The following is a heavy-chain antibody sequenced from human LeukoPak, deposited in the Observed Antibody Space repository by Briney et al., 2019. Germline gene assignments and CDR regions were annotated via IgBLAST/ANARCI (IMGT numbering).Heavy chain of an antibody. J-gene: IGHJ5*02. V-gene: IGHV4-34*01. D-gene: IGHD2-2*01. Sequence: SETLSLTCAVYGGSFSGYYWSWFRQPPGKGLEWIGEINHSGSTNYNPSLKSRVTISVDTSKNQFSLKLSSVTAADTAVYYCARGYCSSTSCPQYNWFDPWGQGTLVTVSS. CDR3: ARGYCSSTSCPQYNWFDP. CDR2: INHSGST. CDR1: GGSFSGYY.